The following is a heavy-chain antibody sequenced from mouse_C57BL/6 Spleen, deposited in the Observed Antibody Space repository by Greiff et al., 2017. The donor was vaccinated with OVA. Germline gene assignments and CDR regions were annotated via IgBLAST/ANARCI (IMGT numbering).Heavy chain of an antibody. V-gene: IGHV1-64*01. D-gene: IGHD1-1*02. CDR2: IHPNSGST. Sequence: VQLQQPGAELVKPGASVKLSCKASGYTFTSYWMHWVKQRPGQGLEWIGMIHPNSGSTKYNEKFKSKATLTVDKSSSTAYMQLSSLTSEDSAVYYCAREVGRYFDYWGQGTTLTVSS. J-gene: IGHJ2*01. CDR1: GYTFTSYW. CDR3: AREVGRYFDY.